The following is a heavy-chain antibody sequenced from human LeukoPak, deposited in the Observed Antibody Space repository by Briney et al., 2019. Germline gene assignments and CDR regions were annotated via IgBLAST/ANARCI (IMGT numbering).Heavy chain of an antibody. CDR2: IDWGNDK. J-gene: IGHJ4*02. CDR3: ARSSDGSYYDY. V-gene: IGHV2-70*04. CDR1: GFSLSTNGMR. Sequence: YGPTLVNPTQTLTLTCTFSGFSLSTNGMRASWIRQPPGKALEWLAPIDWGNDKFYSTSLKTRLTIFKDPSKNEVALTIPKIIPVDTATYYCARSSDGSYYDYWGQGTLVTVSS. D-gene: IGHD5-24*01.